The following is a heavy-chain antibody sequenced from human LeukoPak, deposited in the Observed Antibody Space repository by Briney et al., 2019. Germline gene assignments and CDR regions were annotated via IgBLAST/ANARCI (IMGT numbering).Heavy chain of an antibody. V-gene: IGHV3-23*01. J-gene: IGHJ4*01. CDR2: ISGSGGST. CDR1: GFTFSSYS. Sequence: PGGSLRLSCAASGFTFSSYSMNWVRQAPGKGLEWVSAISGSGGSTYYADSVKGRFTISRDNSKNTLYLQMNSLRAEDTAVYYCARHQFSSGWYFDYWGQGTLVTVSS. D-gene: IGHD6-19*01. CDR3: ARHQFSSGWYFDY.